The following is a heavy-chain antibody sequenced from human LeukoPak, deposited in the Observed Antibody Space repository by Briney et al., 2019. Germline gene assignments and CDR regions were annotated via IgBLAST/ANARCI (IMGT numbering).Heavy chain of an antibody. CDR3: AKERGSGSPRGYFQH. CDR1: GFTVSSNY. V-gene: IGHV3-53*01. Sequence: GGSLRLSCAASGFTVSSNYMSWVRQAPGKGLEWVSVIYSGGSTYYADSVKGRFTISRDNSKNTLYLQMNSLRAEDTAVYYCAKERGSGSPRGYFQHWGQGTLVTVSS. J-gene: IGHJ1*01. CDR2: IYSGGST. D-gene: IGHD6-19*01.